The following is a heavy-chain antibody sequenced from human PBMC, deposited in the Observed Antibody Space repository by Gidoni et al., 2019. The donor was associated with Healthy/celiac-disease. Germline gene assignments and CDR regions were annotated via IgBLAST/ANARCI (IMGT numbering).Heavy chain of an antibody. CDR1: GFTFISYW. Sequence: EVQLVESGGGLVKLGCSWDPSGPAFGFTFISYWMRWGRQAPGKGLEWVANIKQDGSEKYYVDSVKGRFTISRDNAKNSLYLQMNSLRAEDTAVYYCARDADYGDFPGYNWFDPWGQGTLVTVSS. D-gene: IGHD4-17*01. CDR2: IKQDGSEK. CDR3: ARDADYGDFPGYNWFDP. J-gene: IGHJ5*02. V-gene: IGHV3-7*03.